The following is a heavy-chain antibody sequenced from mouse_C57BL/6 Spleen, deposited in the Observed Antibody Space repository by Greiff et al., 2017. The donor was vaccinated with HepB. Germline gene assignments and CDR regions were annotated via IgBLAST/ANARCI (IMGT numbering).Heavy chain of an antibody. Sequence: QVHVKQSGPELVKPGASVKISCKASGYAFSSSWMNWVKQRPGKGLEWIGRIYPGDGDTNYNGKFKGKATLTADKSSSTAYMQLSSLTSEDSAVYFCARPLYYGKGFAYWGQGTLVTVSA. CDR2: IYPGDGDT. CDR3: ARPLYYGKGFAY. J-gene: IGHJ3*01. D-gene: IGHD2-1*01. V-gene: IGHV1-82*01. CDR1: GYAFSSSW.